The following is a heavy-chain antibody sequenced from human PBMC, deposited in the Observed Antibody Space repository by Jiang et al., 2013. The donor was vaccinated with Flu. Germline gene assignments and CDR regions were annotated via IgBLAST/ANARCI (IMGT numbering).Heavy chain of an antibody. Sequence: VQLVESGGGVVQPGRSLRLSCAASGFTFSSYGMHWVRQAPGKGLEWVAVIWYDGSNKYYADSVKGRFTISRDNSKNTLYLQMNSLRAEDTAVYYCARDRGGIYYDSRGWLFDYWGQGTLVT. J-gene: IGHJ4*02. V-gene: IGHV3-33*01. CDR2: IWYDGSNK. CDR1: GFTFSSYG. D-gene: IGHD3-22*01. CDR3: ARDRGGIYYDSRGWLFDY.